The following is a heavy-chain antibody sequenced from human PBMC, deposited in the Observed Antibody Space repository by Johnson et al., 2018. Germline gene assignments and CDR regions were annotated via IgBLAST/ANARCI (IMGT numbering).Heavy chain of an antibody. Sequence: QVQLVESGGGVVQPGRSLRLSCAASGITFSPYDMHWVRQAPGKGLEWVALMSYDGSNKFYADSVKGRFTISRDNSKNTLYLQMNSLRADDTAVSYFQVLRGPEDDLDIWGQGTMVTVSS. J-gene: IGHJ3*02. CDR2: MSYDGSNK. V-gene: IGHV3-30*03. CDR1: GITFSPYD. CDR3: QVLRGPEDDLDI. D-gene: IGHD2/OR15-2a*01.